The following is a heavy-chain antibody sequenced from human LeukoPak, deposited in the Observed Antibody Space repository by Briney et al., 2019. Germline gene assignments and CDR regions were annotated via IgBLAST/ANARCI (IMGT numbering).Heavy chain of an antibody. J-gene: IGHJ4*02. Sequence: SETLSLTCTVSGGSISSSSYYWGWLRQPPGKGLEWIGSIYYSGSTYYNPFLKSRVTISVDTSKHQFSLKLSSVTAADTAVYYCATFTYYYDSSGYYKPYYFDSWGKGTLVTVSS. CDR1: GGSISSSSYY. CDR3: ATFTYYYDSSGYYKPYYFDS. CDR2: IYYSGST. V-gene: IGHV4-39*01. D-gene: IGHD3-22*01.